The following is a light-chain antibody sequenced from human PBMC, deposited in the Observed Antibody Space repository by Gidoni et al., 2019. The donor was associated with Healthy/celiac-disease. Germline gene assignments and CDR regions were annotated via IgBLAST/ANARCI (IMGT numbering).Light chain of an antibody. CDR1: QSISSY. Sequence: DIQMTQSPSSLSASVGDRVTITCRASQSISSYLNWYQQKPGKAPKLLIYAASSLQSGVPSRFSCSGSATDFTLTISSLLPEDFATYYCQQSYSTPRLTFGGGTKVEIK. CDR3: QQSYSTPRLT. CDR2: AAS. V-gene: IGKV1-39*01. J-gene: IGKJ4*01.